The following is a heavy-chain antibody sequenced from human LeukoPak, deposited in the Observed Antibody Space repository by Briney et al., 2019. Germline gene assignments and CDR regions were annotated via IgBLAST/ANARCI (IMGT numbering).Heavy chain of an antibody. CDR3: ARDTVLVLRFLEWSALFDY. J-gene: IGHJ4*02. CDR2: INPNSGGT. V-gene: IGHV1-2*02. CDR1: GYTFTGYY. D-gene: IGHD3-3*01. Sequence: ASVKDSCKASGYTFTGYYMHWVRQAPGQGLEWMGWINPNSGGTNYAQKFQGRVTMTRDTSISTAYMELSRLRSDDTAVYYCARDTVLVLRFLEWSALFDYWGQGTLVTVSS.